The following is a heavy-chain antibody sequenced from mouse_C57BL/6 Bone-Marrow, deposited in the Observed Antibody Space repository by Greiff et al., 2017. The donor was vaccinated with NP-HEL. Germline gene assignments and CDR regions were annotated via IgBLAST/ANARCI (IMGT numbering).Heavy chain of an antibody. CDR3: ARGSLAY. V-gene: IGHV1-81*01. CDR1: GYTFTSYG. Sequence: QVQLKQSGAELARPGASVKLSCKASGYTFTSYGISWVKQRTGQGLEWIGEIYPRSGHTYYNEKFKGKATLTADKSSSTAYMELRSLTSEDSAVYFCARGSLAYWGQGTLVTVSA. J-gene: IGHJ3*01. CDR2: IYPRSGHT.